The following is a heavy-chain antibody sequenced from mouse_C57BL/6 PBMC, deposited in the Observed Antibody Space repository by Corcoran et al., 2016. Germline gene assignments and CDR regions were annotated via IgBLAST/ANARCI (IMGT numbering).Heavy chain of an antibody. CDR1: GFNIIDYY. Sequence: EVQLQQSGAELVKPGASVKLSCTADGFNIIDYYMHWVKQRTEQGLEWIGRIDPEDGETKYAPKFQGKATITADTSSNTAYLQLSSLTFEDTAVYYCAPITTVVAGFDYWGQGTTLTVSS. J-gene: IGHJ2*01. CDR2: IDPEDGET. V-gene: IGHV14-2*01. CDR3: APITTVVAGFDY. D-gene: IGHD1-1*01.